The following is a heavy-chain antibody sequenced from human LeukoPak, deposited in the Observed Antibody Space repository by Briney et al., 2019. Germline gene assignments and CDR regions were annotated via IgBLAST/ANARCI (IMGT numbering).Heavy chain of an antibody. CDR3: ASDYPQV. J-gene: IGHJ4*02. V-gene: IGHV3-74*01. CDR2: INSDGSST. Sequence: GLVWVSRINSDGSSTRYADSVKGRFTISRDNAKNTLYLQMNSLRAEGTAVYYCASDYPQVWGQGTLVTVSS.